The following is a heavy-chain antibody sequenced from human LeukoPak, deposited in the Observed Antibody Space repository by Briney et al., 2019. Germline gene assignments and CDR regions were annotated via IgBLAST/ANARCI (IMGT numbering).Heavy chain of an antibody. CDR1: GFTFSSYG. CDR2: IRYDGSNR. D-gene: IGHD3-10*01. V-gene: IGHV3-30*02. J-gene: IGHJ4*02. Sequence: PGGSLRLSRAASGFTFSSYGMHWVRQAPGKGLEWVAFIRYDGSNRYYADSVKGRVTISRDNSKNTLYLQMNSLRAEDTAVYYCAKGGITMVRGVEIDYWGQGTLVTVSS. CDR3: AKGGITMVRGVEIDY.